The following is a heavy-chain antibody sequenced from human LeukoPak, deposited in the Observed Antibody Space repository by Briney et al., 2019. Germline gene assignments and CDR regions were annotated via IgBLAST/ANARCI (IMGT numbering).Heavy chain of an antibody. J-gene: IGHJ4*02. D-gene: IGHD7-27*01. CDR3: ARDLAWGGY. CDR2: ITSSSSSM. V-gene: IGHV3-21*01. CDR1: GFTFSIYT. Sequence: GGSLRLSCVASGFTFSIYTMSWVRQAPGKGLEWVSSITSSSSSMYSADSVKGRLTISRDNAKNTLYLQMNSLRAEDTAVYYCARDLAWGGYWGQGTLVTISS.